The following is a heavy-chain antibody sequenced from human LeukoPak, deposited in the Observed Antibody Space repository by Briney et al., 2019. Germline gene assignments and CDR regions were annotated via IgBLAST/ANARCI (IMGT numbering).Heavy chain of an antibody. D-gene: IGHD3-22*01. V-gene: IGHV3-11*01. CDR3: ARGDMIVVVSTPA. Sequence: PGGSLRLSCAASGFTISDYYMSWIRQAPGKGLEWVSYISSSGSTIYYADSVKGRFTISRDNAKNSLYLQMNSLRAEDTAVYYCARGDMIVVVSTPAWGQGTLVTVSS. J-gene: IGHJ4*02. CDR2: ISSSGSTI. CDR1: GFTISDYY.